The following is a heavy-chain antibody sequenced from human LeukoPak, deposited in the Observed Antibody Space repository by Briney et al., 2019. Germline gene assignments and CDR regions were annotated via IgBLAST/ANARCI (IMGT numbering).Heavy chain of an antibody. Sequence: GASVKVSCKASGGTFSSYAISWVRQAPGQGLEWMGGIIPIFGTANYAQKFQGRVTITADKSTSTVYMELSSLRSEDTAVYYCAFGGYDILTGYLHAFDIWGQGTMVTVSS. CDR2: IIPIFGTA. CDR1: GGTFSSYA. CDR3: AFGGYDILTGYLHAFDI. D-gene: IGHD3-9*01. J-gene: IGHJ3*02. V-gene: IGHV1-69*06.